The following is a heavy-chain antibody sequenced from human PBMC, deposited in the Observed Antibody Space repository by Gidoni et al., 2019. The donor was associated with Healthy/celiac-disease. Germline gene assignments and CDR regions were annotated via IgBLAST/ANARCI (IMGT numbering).Heavy chain of an antibody. CDR2: ISSSSSTI. Sequence: EVQLVESGGGLVQPGGSLRLPCAASGFTFSSYSMNWVRQAPGKGLEWVSYISSSSSTIYYADSVKGRFTISRDNAKNSLYLQMNSLRDEDTAVYYCAVTVEMATITGFDYWGQGTLVTVSS. D-gene: IGHD5-12*01. CDR1: GFTFSSYS. V-gene: IGHV3-48*02. CDR3: AVTVEMATITGFDY. J-gene: IGHJ4*02.